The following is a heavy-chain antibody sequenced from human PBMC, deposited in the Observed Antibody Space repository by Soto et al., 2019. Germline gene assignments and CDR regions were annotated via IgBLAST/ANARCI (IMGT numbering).Heavy chain of an antibody. CDR1: GFTFDDYA. D-gene: IGHD4-17*01. Sequence: EVQLVESGGGLVQPGRSLRLSCAASGFTFDDYAMHWVRQGPGKGREWVSSISWNSGNLGYADSVKGRFTISRDNAKNSLYLQMNSLRGEDTALYYCAKGASTTVFAFNDYWGQGTLVTVSS. J-gene: IGHJ4*02. V-gene: IGHV3-9*01. CDR3: AKGASTTVFAFNDY. CDR2: ISWNSGNL.